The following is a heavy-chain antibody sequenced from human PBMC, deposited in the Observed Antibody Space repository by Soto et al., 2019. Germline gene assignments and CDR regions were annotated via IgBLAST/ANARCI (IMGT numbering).Heavy chain of an antibody. CDR2: INQDVSER. CDR3: MKDSRGSY. CDR1: GFTFSTCW. Sequence: EVQLVESGGGLVQPGASLRLSCEASGFTFSTCWMMWVRQAPGQGLEWVANINQDVSERYYVDYVKGRFTISRDNAKNSLYLQMNSLRAEDAAVYYCMKDSRGSYWGQGTLVTVSS. J-gene: IGHJ4*02. V-gene: IGHV3-7*01. D-gene: IGHD2-2*01.